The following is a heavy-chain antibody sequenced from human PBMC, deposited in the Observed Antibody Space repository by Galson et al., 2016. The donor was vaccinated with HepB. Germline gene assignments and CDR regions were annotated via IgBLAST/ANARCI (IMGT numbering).Heavy chain of an antibody. Sequence: SLRLSCAASGLTFSSYGMSWVRQAPGKGLEWVSTMSGSGGTTYYADSVKGRFTISRDNFRNTVFLQMNSLTAEDTAVYYCAKAPSGWSYYFGYWGQGILVTVSS. CDR1: GLTFSSYG. V-gene: IGHV3-23*01. CDR2: MSGSGGTT. CDR3: AKAPSGWSYYFGY. J-gene: IGHJ4*02. D-gene: IGHD6-19*01.